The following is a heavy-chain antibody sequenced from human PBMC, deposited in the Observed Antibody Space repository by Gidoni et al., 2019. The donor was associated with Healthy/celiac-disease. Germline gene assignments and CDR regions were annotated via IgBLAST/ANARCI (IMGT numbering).Heavy chain of an antibody. CDR1: GASISSRSYY. Sequence: QLQLQESGPGLAQPSATLSLTCTVSGASISSRSYYWGWIRPPPGKGLEWIGRLYYSGSTHYNPSLKRRVTISVDTSKNQFSLKLSSVTAADTAVYYCARTPRGSWFDPWGQGTLVTVSS. CDR3: ARTPRGSWFDP. J-gene: IGHJ5*02. CDR2: LYYSGST. D-gene: IGHD3-10*01. V-gene: IGHV4-39*01.